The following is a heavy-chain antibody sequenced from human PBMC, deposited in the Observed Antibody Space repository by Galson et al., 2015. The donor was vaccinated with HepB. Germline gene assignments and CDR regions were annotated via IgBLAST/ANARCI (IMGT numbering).Heavy chain of an antibody. CDR3: AKARWSYYDY. CDR2: ISGSTSGT. CDR1: GFTFSTYA. D-gene: IGHD4-23*01. J-gene: IGHJ4*02. V-gene: IGHV3-23*01. Sequence: SLRLSCAASGFTFSTYAMSWVRQAPGQGLEWVSAISGSTSGTYYADSVKGRFTISRDNSKNTLSLEMNSLRAEDTAVYYCAKARWSYYDYCGQGTMVTVSS.